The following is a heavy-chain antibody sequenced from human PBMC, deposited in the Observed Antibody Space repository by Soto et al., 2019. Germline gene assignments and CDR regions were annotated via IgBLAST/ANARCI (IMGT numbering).Heavy chain of an antibody. D-gene: IGHD3-10*01. CDR1: GFTFSGYW. CDR2: INSDGIST. Sequence: EVQLVESGGGLVQPGGSLRLSCAASGFTFSGYWMHWVRQAPGKGLVWVSHINSDGISTTYADSVKGRFTISRDNAKNTLDLQMNSLRVEDTAVYYCARVGAGVAASPCFDYWGQGILVTVSS. CDR3: ARVGAGVAASPCFDY. V-gene: IGHV3-74*01. J-gene: IGHJ4*02.